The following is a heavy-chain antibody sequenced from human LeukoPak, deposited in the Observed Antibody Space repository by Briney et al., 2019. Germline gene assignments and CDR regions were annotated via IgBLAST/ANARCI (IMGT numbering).Heavy chain of an antibody. CDR2: FDPEDGET. J-gene: IGHJ4*02. Sequence: ASVKVSCKVSGYTLTELSMHWVRQAPGKGLEWMGGFDPEDGETIYAQKFQGRVTMTEDTSTDTAYMELSSLRSEDTAVYYCATYGGNSMGHDYWGQGTLVTVSS. D-gene: IGHD4-23*01. CDR1: GYTLTELS. V-gene: IGHV1-24*01. CDR3: ATYGGNSMGHDY.